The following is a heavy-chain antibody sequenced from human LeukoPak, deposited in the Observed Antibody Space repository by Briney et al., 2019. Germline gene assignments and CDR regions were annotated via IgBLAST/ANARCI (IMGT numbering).Heavy chain of an antibody. V-gene: IGHV3-49*04. D-gene: IGHD6-19*01. Sequence: LTHSCTPCGVVFGDYLVGWVRQAPGKSVEWVGFIRSKAYGATKEYAASVKGRFTISRDDSKSIAHLQMNSLKTEDTAVFYCTRALLPGIAVASVAYWGQGTLVTVSS. CDR2: IRSKAYGATK. CDR1: GVVFGDYL. J-gene: IGHJ4*02. CDR3: TRALLPGIAVASVAY.